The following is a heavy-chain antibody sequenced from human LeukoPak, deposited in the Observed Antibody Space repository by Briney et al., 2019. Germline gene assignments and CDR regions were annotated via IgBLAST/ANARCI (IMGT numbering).Heavy chain of an antibody. CDR1: GGPISGYY. D-gene: IGHD3-22*01. V-gene: IGHV4-59*08. CDR2: IYYSGTT. Sequence: SETLSLTCTVSGGPISGYYWSWIRQPPGKGLEWIVYIYYSGTTNYNPSLKSRVTISVDTSKNQFSLKLSSVTAADTAVYYCARQPFYYDSSGYYSDYGMDVWGQGSMVTVSS. CDR3: ARQPFYYDSSGYYSDYGMDV. J-gene: IGHJ6*02.